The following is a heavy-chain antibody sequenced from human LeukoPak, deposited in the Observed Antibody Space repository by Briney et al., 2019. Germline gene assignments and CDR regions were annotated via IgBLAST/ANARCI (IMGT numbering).Heavy chain of an antibody. CDR1: GGSFSGYY. D-gene: IGHD2-2*01. V-gene: IGHV4-34*01. CDR3: ARPEEYCSSTSCYGNNWFDP. Sequence: SETLSLTCAVYGGSFSGYYWSWIRQPPGKGLEWIGEINHSGSTNYNPSLKSRVTISVDTSKNQFSLKLSSVTAADTAVYYCARPEEYCSSTSCYGNNWFDPWGQGTLVTVSS. J-gene: IGHJ5*02. CDR2: INHSGST.